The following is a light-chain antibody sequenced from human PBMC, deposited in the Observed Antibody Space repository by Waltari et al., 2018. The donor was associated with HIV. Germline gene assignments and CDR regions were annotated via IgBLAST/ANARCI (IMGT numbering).Light chain of an antibody. CDR1: QSVSRSY. J-gene: IGKJ1*01. V-gene: IGKV3-20*01. CDR2: GAS. CDR3: QQYGGSSWT. Sequence: DIVLTQSPGTLSLSPGERATLPCRASQSVSRSYLAWYQHKPGQAPRLLIYGASSRATGIPDRFSGSGSGTDFTLTISRLEPEDFAVYFCQQYGGSSWTFGQGTKVEIK.